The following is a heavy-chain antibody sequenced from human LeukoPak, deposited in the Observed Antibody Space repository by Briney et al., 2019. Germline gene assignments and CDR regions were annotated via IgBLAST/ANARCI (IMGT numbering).Heavy chain of an antibody. Sequence: GGSLRLSCAASGFTFSSYGMHWVRLAPGKGLEWVAVISYDGSNKYYADSVKGRFTISRDNSKNTLYLQMNSLRAEDTAVYYCAKDPDFYYYYGMDVWGQGTTVTVSS. CDR1: GFTFSSYG. CDR3: AKDPDFYYYYGMDV. J-gene: IGHJ6*02. V-gene: IGHV3-30*18. CDR2: ISYDGSNK. D-gene: IGHD1-14*01.